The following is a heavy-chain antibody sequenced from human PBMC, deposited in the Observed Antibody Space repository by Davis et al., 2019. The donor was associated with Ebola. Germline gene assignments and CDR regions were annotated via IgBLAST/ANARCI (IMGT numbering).Heavy chain of an antibody. D-gene: IGHD2/OR15-2a*01. CDR2: ISGDSNTI. V-gene: IGHV3-23*01. J-gene: IGHJ4*02. CDR1: GFTFSTYA. CDR3: AKPPSPAGEYYFDS. Sequence: GESLKISCEASGFTFSTYAMTWVRQAPGKGLEWISAISGDSNTIEYADSVKGRFTISRDNSKNTVYLQMNSLTAEDTAVYYCAKPPSPAGEYYFDSWGQGTLVTVSS.